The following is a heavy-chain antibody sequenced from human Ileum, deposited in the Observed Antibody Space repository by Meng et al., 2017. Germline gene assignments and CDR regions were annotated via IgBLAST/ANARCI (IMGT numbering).Heavy chain of an antibody. CDR2: IPQRGSS. D-gene: IGHD3-10*01. CDR1: GESITNHSW. J-gene: IGHJ1*01. CDR3: LRGSGGSV. Sequence: VQLRESGAALVRPSQSLYLTFAVSGESITNHSWWAWVRQPPGKGLEWIGEIPQRGSSAYNPSLKSRGSMSIDKSKNHFSLKLTSVTAADTAVYHCLRGSGGSVWGQGTLVTVSS. V-gene: IGHV4-4*02.